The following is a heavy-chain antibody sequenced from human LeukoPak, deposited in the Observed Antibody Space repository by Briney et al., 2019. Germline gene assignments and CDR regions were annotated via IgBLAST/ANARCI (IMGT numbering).Heavy chain of an antibody. CDR2: ISGSGGST. V-gene: IGHV3-23*01. J-gene: IGHJ2*01. CDR3: AKAGHYYGSGSYGWYFDL. D-gene: IGHD3-10*01. Sequence: GGSLRLSCAASGFTFSSYAMSWVRQAPGKGLEWVSAISGSGGSTYYADSVKGRFTISGDNSKNTLYLQMNSLRAEDTAVYYCAKAGHYYGSGSYGWYFDLWGRGTLVTVSS. CDR1: GFTFSSYA.